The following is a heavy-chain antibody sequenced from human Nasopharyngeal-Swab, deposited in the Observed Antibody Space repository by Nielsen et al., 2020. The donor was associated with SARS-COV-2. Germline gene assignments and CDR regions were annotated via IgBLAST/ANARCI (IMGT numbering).Heavy chain of an antibody. CDR3: ARGSPNSSSWYGYYYYYYYMDV. V-gene: IGHV4-39*01. CDR1: GGSISSSSYY. D-gene: IGHD6-13*01. Sequence: SETLSLTCTVSGGSISSSSYYWGWIRQPPGKGLEWIGSIYYSGSTYYNPSLKSRVTISVDTSKNQFSLKLSSVTAADTAVYYCARGSPNSSSWYGYYYYYYYMDVWGKGTTVTVSS. CDR2: IYYSGST. J-gene: IGHJ6*03.